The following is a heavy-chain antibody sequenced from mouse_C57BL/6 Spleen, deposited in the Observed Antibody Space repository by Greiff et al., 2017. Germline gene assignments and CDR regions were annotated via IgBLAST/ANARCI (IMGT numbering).Heavy chain of an antibody. Sequence: ESGPGLVKPSQSLSLTCSVTGYSITSGYYWNWIRQFPGNKLEWMGYISYDGSNNYNPSLKNRISITRDTSKNQFFLKLNSVTTEDTATYYCARDQVYSKNFDYWGQGTTLTVSS. CDR1: GYSITSGYY. D-gene: IGHD2-5*01. J-gene: IGHJ2*01. V-gene: IGHV3-6*01. CDR3: ARDQVYSKNFDY. CDR2: ISYDGSN.